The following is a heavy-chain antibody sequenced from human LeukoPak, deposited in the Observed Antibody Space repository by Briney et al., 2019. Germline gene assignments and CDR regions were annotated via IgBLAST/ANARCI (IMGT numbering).Heavy chain of an antibody. D-gene: IGHD6-13*01. CDR1: GGSFSGYY. Sequence: SETLSLTCAVYGGSFSGYYWSWIRQPPGKGLEWIGEINHSGSTNYNPSLKSRVTISVDTSKNQFSLKLSSVTAADTAVYYCARSRVRAAAGPKYYYYYMDVWGKGTTVTVSS. CDR3: ARSRVRAAAGPKYYYYYMDV. V-gene: IGHV4-34*01. CDR2: INHSGST. J-gene: IGHJ6*03.